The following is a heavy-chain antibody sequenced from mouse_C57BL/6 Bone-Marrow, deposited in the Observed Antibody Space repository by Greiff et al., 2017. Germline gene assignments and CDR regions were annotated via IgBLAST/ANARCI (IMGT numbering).Heavy chain of an antibody. V-gene: IGHV1-64*01. CDR1: GYTFTNYW. CDR2: MHPNGGSP. CDR3: ARSYDYDDYTMDY. D-gene: IGHD2-4*01. J-gene: IGHJ4*01. Sequence: QVQLQQPGAELVKPGASVKLSCKASGYTFTNYWMHCVKQRPGQGLEWIGMMHPNGGSPDYNEKFKSEATLSVDKSSRTAYMELSSLTSEDSAVYYCARSYDYDDYTMDYWGQGTSVTVSS.